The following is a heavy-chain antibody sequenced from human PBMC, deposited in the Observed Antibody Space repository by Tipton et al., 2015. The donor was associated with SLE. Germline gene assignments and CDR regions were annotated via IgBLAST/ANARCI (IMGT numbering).Heavy chain of an antibody. D-gene: IGHD3-22*01. J-gene: IGHJ3*02. CDR2: IDRDGSSRT. CDR3: ERASLGSGYEHPDAFDI. Sequence: SLRLSCEASGFTFSGYWMHWVRQAPGMGLEWVSRIDRDGSSRTSYADSVKGRFTISRDNAKNTVFLQMNSLRDEDTAVYYCERASLGSGYEHPDAFDIWGQGTMVTVSS. V-gene: IGHV3-74*01. CDR1: GFTFSGYW.